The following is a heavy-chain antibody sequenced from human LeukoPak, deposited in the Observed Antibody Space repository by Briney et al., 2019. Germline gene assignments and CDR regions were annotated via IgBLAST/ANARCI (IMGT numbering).Heavy chain of an antibody. D-gene: IGHD3-22*01. J-gene: IGHJ4*02. CDR1: GGSFGDYD. CDR3: ARQYYDRTGYYYFDY. V-gene: IGHV4-34*01. CDR2: INHSGST. Sequence: SETLSLTCAVYGGSFGDYDWSWIRQPPGKGLEWIGEINHSGSTNYNPSLKSRVTMSADTSKNQFSLKLSSVSAADTAVYYCARQYYDRTGYYYFDYWDQGTLVSVSS.